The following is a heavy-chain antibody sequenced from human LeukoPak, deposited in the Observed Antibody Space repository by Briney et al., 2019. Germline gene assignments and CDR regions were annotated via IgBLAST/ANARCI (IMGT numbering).Heavy chain of an antibody. D-gene: IGHD3-10*02. V-gene: IGHV3-23*01. CDR1: GFTVSSYA. J-gene: IGHJ6*04. CDR3: AELGITMIGGV. CDR2: ISNSGGTT. Sequence: GGSLRLSCAASGFTVSSYAMSWVRQAPGKGLEWASTISNSGGTTYYADSVKGRFTISRDDSENTLYLQMNSLRAEDTAVYYCAELGITMIGGVWGKGTTVTISS.